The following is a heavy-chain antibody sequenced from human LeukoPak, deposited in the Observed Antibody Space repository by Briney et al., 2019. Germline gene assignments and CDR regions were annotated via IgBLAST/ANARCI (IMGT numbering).Heavy chain of an antibody. CDR1: GFTFSSYA. D-gene: IGHD4-23*01. Sequence: GGSLRLSCAASGFTFSSYAMHWVRQAPGKGLEYVSAISSNGGSTYYANSVKGRFTISRDNSKNTLYLQMGSLRAEDMAVYYCARAADEATVVYYWYFDLWGRGTLVTVSS. V-gene: IGHV3-64*01. CDR3: ARAADEATVVYYWYFDL. CDR2: ISSNGGST. J-gene: IGHJ2*01.